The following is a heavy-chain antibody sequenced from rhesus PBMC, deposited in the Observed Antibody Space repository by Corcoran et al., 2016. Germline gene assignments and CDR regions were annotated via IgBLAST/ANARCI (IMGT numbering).Heavy chain of an antibody. CDR1: GFTFSSYG. CDR3: AIASPLHSKGWYFDL. CDR2: ISCDGSQK. D-gene: IGHD4-23*01. V-gene: IGHV3-54*02. J-gene: IGHJ2*01. Sequence: EVQLVESGGGLVQPGGSLRLSCAASGFTFSSYGMHWVRPASGKGLGWLAVISCDGSQKYNADSVKDRFTISRDNSKNMLYLQRNNLKLEDTAVYYCAIASPLHSKGWYFDLWGPGTPITISS.